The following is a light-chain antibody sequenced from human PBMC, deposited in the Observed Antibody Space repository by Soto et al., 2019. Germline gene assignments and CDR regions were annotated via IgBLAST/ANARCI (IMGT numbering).Light chain of an antibody. CDR1: QTIIVY. V-gene: IGKV1-39*01. CDR2: SAS. CDR3: QQSYPAPRT. Sequence: IQMTQSPSSLSVSIGDSVTITCRASQTIIVYLNWYQQKPGKAPRLLFNSASNLQSGVPSRFRGSGSETDFTLTITRLHPEDFASYYCQQSYPAPRTFGQGPKVEIQ. J-gene: IGKJ1*01.